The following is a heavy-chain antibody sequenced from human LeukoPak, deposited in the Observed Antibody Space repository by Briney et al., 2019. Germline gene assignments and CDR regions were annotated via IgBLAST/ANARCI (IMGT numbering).Heavy chain of an antibody. J-gene: IGHJ4*02. Sequence: GGSLRLSCASSGFTFSSYAMHWVRQAPGKGLEWVAVISYDGSNKYYADSVKGRFTISRDNSKNTLYLQMNSLRAEGTAVYYCAGGGFDYRGQGTLVTVSS. CDR1: GFTFSSYA. CDR2: ISYDGSNK. CDR3: AGGGFDY. V-gene: IGHV3-30*04.